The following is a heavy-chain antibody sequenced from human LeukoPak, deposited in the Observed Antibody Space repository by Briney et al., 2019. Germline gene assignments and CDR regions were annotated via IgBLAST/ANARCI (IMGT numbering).Heavy chain of an antibody. CDR3: ARGAAFLEDDILTGYCDY. D-gene: IGHD3-9*01. J-gene: IGHJ4*02. V-gene: IGHV4-59*01. CDR2: IYYSGST. Sequence: SETLSLTCTVSGGSINSYYWSWIWQPPGKGLEWIGYIYYSGSTNYSPSLKSRVTISLDTSKNQFSLKLSSVTAADTAVYYCARGAAFLEDDILTGYCDYWGQGTLVTVSS. CDR1: GGSINSYY.